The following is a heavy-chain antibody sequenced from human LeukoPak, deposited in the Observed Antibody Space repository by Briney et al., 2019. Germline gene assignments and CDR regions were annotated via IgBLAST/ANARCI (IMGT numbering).Heavy chain of an antibody. CDR1: GYTFTSYA. D-gene: IGHD3-10*01. J-gene: IGHJ6*02. V-gene: IGHV1-3*01. CDR3: ARDGLLWFGEAPDYYYGMDV. Sequence: ASVKVSCKASGYTFTSYAMHWVRQAPGQRLEWMGWINAGNGNTKYSQKFQGRVTITRDTSASTVYMELSSLRSEDTAVYYCARDGLLWFGEAPDYYYGMDVWGQGTTVTVSS. CDR2: INAGNGNT.